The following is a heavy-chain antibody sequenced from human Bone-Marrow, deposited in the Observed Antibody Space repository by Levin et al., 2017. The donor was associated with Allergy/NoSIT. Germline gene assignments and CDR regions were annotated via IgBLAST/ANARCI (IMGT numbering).Heavy chain of an antibody. Sequence: PGESLKISCAASGFSLRSFGMHWVRQAPGKGLEWVAVIWYDGSNTYYADSVKGRFTISRDNSKNTLNLQMTSLRAEDTAVYYCARDEGWFGESYLDYWGQGTLVTVSS. CDR3: ARDEGWFGESYLDY. D-gene: IGHD3-10*01. V-gene: IGHV3-33*01. CDR1: GFSLRSFG. CDR2: IWYDGSNT. J-gene: IGHJ4*02.